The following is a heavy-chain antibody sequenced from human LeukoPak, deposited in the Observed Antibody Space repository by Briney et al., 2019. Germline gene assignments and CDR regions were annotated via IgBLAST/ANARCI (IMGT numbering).Heavy chain of an antibody. Sequence: KPSETLSLTCSVSGGSVSSYYWSWIRQSPGKGPEWIGYIHNSGRTNYNPSLKSRVTGFVDTSKNQVSLRLSSVTAADTAVYYCARHGTISSESYFDYWGQGALVTVSS. J-gene: IGHJ4*02. V-gene: IGHV4-59*08. CDR3: ARHGTISSESYFDY. CDR1: GGSVSSYY. CDR2: IHNSGRT. D-gene: IGHD1-14*01.